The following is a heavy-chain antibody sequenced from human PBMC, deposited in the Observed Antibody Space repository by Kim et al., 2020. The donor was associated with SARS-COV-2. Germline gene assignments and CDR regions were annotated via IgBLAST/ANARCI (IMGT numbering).Heavy chain of an antibody. D-gene: IGHD6-13*01. V-gene: IGHV4-39*07. CDR3: ERDRGEGIAAAGVDY. J-gene: IGHJ4*02. Sequence: PSLKSRVTISVDTSKNQFSLKQSAVTAADTAVYYCERDRGEGIAAAGVDYWGQGTLVTVSS.